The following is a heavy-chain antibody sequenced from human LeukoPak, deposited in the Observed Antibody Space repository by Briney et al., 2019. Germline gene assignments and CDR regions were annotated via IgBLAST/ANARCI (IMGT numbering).Heavy chain of an antibody. CDR1: GFTFSDYG. V-gene: IGHV3-33*01. CDR3: ARGQQPYYYYGMDV. CDR2: IWYDGNKK. Sequence: GGSLRLSCAASGFTFSDYGMHWLRQAPAKGLEGVGVIWYDGNKKYYADSVKGRFTISRDNSKNTLYLQMNSLRAEDTAVYSCARGQQPYYYYGMDVGGQETTVSVST. J-gene: IGHJ6*01. D-gene: IGHD6-13*01.